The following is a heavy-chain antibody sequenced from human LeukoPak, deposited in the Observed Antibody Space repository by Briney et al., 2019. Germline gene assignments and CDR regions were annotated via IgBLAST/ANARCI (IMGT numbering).Heavy chain of an antibody. J-gene: IGHJ3*02. V-gene: IGHV3-9*01. CDR3: AKDMGSNWPYDAFDI. CDR1: GFTFDDYA. D-gene: IGHD6-13*01. Sequence: PGGSLRLSCAASGFTFDDYAMHWVRQAPGKGLEWVSGISWNSGSIGYADSVKGRFTISRDNAKNSLYLQMNSLRAEDTALYYCAKDMGSNWPYDAFDIWGQGTMVTVSS. CDR2: ISWNSGSI.